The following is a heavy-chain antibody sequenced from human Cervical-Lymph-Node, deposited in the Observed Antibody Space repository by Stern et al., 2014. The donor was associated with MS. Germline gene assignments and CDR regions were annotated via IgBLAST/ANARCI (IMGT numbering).Heavy chain of an antibody. CDR2: INPSGGST. J-gene: IGHJ4*02. Sequence: QLVQSGAEVKKPGASVKVSCKASGYTFTNYYMHWVRQAPGQGLEWMGLINPSGGSTAYAQKFQGRVTMTGDTSTSTIYMELSSLRSEDTAVYYCARWGLMAPYGDYWGQGTLVTVSS. D-gene: IGHD2-8*01. CDR3: ARWGLMAPYGDY. V-gene: IGHV1-46*01. CDR1: GYTFTNYY.